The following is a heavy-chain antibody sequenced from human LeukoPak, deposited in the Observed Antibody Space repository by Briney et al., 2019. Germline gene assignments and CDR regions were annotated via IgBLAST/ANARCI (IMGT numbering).Heavy chain of an antibody. V-gene: IGHV4-38-2*02. J-gene: IGHJ4*02. CDR1: GFSISSDDC. CDR3: SRGLDSRKLGY. D-gene: IGHD3-22*01. Sequence: SETLSLTCIVSGFSISSDDCWGWIRPPPGKGLEWIGIISNRGSPYYNPSLKSRVTMSVDTPNNQFSLRLSPVTAADTAVYFCSRGLDSRKLGYWGQGTLVTVCS. CDR2: ISNRGSP.